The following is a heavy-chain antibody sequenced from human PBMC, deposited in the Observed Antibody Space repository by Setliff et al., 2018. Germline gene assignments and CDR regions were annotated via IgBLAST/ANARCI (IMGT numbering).Heavy chain of an antibody. V-gene: IGHV4-61*09. CDR3: ARAISGWYSAHYYYMDV. CDR2: IYTSGST. D-gene: IGHD6-19*01. CDR1: GGSISSGSDY. J-gene: IGHJ6*03. Sequence: PSETLSLTCSVSGGSISSGSDYWTWIRQPAGKGLEWIGHIYTSGSTNYNPSLKSRVTISVGASKNQLSLNLRSVTAADTAVYYCARAISGWYSAHYYYMDVWGKGTTVTVSS.